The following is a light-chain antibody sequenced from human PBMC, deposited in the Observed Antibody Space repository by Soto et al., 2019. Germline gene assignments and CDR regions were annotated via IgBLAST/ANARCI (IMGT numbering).Light chain of an antibody. Sequence: QPVLTQSPSASASLGASVKLTCTLSSGHSTYAIAWHQQQPEKGPRYLMKLNSDGSHRKGDGIPDRFSGSSSGAERYLTISSLLSEDEGDYYCPTWGTGIWVFGGGTKLTVL. CDR1: SGHSTYA. CDR3: PTWGTGIWV. J-gene: IGLJ3*02. V-gene: IGLV4-69*01. CDR2: LNSDGSH.